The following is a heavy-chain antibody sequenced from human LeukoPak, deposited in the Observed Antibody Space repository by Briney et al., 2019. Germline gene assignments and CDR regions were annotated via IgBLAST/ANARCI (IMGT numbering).Heavy chain of an antibody. D-gene: IGHD3-10*01. J-gene: IGHJ4*02. CDR2: ISSSGSTI. CDR3: ARVGPLLWFGEIP. Sequence: GGSLRLSGAASGFTFGSYEMNWVRQAPGKGLEWVSYISSSGSTIYYAESVKGRFTISRDNAKNSLYLQMNSLRAEDTAVYYCARVGPLLWFGEIPWGQGTLVTVSS. CDR1: GFTFGSYE. V-gene: IGHV3-48*03.